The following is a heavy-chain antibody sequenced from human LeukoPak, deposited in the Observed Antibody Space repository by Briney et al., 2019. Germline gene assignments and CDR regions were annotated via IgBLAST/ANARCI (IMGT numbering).Heavy chain of an antibody. CDR1: GFTFSSYG. CDR2: ISGSGGST. J-gene: IGHJ4*02. CDR3: AKEKRITMIVVVRGFDY. D-gene: IGHD3-22*01. V-gene: IGHV3-23*01. Sequence: GGSLRLSCAASGFTFSSYGMSWVRQAPGKGLEWVSAISGSGGSTYYADSVKGRFTISRDNSKNTLYLQMNSLRAEDTAVYYCAKEKRITMIVVVRGFDYWGRGTLVTVSS.